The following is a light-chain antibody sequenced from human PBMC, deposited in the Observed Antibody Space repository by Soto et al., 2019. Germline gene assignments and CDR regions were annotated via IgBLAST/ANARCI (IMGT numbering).Light chain of an antibody. V-gene: IGKV3-15*01. CDR3: QHYNEWPLT. J-gene: IGKJ4*01. CDR2: HAP. Sequence: EIVMTQSPATLSVSPGERATLSCRASQSVSNNLAWYQQKPGQAPRLLIYHAPTGAPGIPARFSGSGSGTELTLTISSVQSEDSAVYYCQHYNEWPLTFGGGTKVEIK. CDR1: QSVSNN.